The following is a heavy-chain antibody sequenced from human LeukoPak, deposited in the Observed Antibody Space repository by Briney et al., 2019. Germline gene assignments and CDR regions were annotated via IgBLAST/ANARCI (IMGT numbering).Heavy chain of an antibody. CDR1: GYTFTSYY. V-gene: IGHV1-46*01. Sequence: GASVKVSCKASGYTFTSYYMHWVRQAPGQGLEWMGIINPSGGSTSYAQKFQGGVTMTRDTSTSTVYMELSSLRSEDTAVYYCARERCTVGEAFDIWGQGTMVTVSS. CDR2: INPSGGST. D-gene: IGHD3-16*01. CDR3: ARERCTVGEAFDI. J-gene: IGHJ3*02.